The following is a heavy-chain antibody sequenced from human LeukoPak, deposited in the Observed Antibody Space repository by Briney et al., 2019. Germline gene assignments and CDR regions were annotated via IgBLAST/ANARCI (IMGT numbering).Heavy chain of an antibody. CDR1: GGSISSYY. CDR2: IYYSGST. J-gene: IGHJ4*02. CDR3: ARWGDGYIDY. D-gene: IGHD5-18*01. V-gene: IGHV4-59*01. Sequence: SETLSLTCTVSGGSISSYYWSRIRQPPGKGLEWIGYIYYSGSTNYNPSLKSRVTISVDTSKNQFSLKLSSVTAADTAVYYCARWGDGYIDYWGQGTLVTVSS.